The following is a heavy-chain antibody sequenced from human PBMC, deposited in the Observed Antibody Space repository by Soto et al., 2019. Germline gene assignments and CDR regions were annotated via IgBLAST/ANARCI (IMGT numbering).Heavy chain of an antibody. J-gene: IGHJ4*02. V-gene: IGHV4-4*02. D-gene: IGHD2-21*01. CDR1: GVSIGSHDW. CDR2: SHQSGST. Sequence: QVQLQESGPGLVKPSGTLSLTCAVSGVSIGSHDWWTWVRQPPGKGLEWIGESHQSGSTNSNSSLERRVTMALDKSKTHFSLQLSSVTVADTAVYYCATRDSGRVYWGQGTLVTVSS. CDR3: ATRDSGRVY.